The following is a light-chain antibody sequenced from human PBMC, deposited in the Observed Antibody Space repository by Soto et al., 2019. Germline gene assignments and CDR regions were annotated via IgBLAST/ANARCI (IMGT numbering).Light chain of an antibody. CDR3: QTWVTGIQV. CDR2: LNSDGSH. Sequence: QLVLTQSPSASASLGASVKLTCTLSSGHSSYAIAWHQQRPEKGPRYLMKLNSDGSHSKGDGIPDRFSGSSSGAERYLTISSLQSEYEADYYCQTWVTGIQVFGGGTKLTVL. V-gene: IGLV4-69*01. J-gene: IGLJ2*01. CDR1: SGHSSYA.